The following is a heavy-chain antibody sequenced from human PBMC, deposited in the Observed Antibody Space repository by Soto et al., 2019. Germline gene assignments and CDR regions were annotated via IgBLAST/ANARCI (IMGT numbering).Heavy chain of an antibody. Sequence: QVQLEQSGAEVKKPGASVKVSCKASGYTFSTYDINWVRQAPGQGPEWMGWMNPNTGNRGFAQKFQGRVTLTRDTSISTASMELSSLTSEDTAVYYCARYIFARAFDFWGQGTMVTVSS. CDR2: MNPNTGNR. J-gene: IGHJ3*01. V-gene: IGHV1-8*02. D-gene: IGHD2-21*01. CDR1: GYTFSTYD. CDR3: ARYIFARAFDF.